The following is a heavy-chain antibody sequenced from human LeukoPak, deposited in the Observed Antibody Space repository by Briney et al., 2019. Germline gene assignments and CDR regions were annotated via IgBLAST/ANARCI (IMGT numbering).Heavy chain of an antibody. V-gene: IGHV4-34*01. D-gene: IGHD5-24*01. CDR1: GGSFSGYY. Sequence: SETLSLTCAVYGGSFSGYYWSWIRQPPGKGLEWIGEINHSGSTNYNPPLKSRVTISVDTSKNQFSLKLSSVTAADTAVYYCARAVEMATIIRSGFDYWGQGTLVTVSS. J-gene: IGHJ4*02. CDR3: ARAVEMATIIRSGFDY. CDR2: INHSGST.